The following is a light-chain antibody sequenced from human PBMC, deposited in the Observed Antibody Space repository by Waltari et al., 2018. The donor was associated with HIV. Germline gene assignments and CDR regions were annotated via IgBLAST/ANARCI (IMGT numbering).Light chain of an antibody. CDR3: SSYAGSNNLL. CDR1: SSNIGSNT. V-gene: IGLV1-44*01. J-gene: IGLJ2*01. Sequence: QSVLTQPPSASGTPGQRVTISCSGSSSNIGSNTVNWYQQLPGTAPKLLIYSDYQRPSGVPDRFSGSKSGTSASLAISGLKSEDEAVYYCSSYAGSNNLLFGGGTRLTVL. CDR2: SDY.